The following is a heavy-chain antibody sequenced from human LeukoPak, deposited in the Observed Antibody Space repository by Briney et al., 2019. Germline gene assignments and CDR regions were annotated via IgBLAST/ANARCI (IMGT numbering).Heavy chain of an antibody. CDR3: ARAVTYCGGDCYSKSDYYYYYYMDV. D-gene: IGHD2-21*01. CDR2: IYTSGST. Sequence: SETLSLTCTVSGGSISSGSYYWSWIRQPAGKGLEWIGRIYTSGSTNYNPSPKSRVTISVDTSKNQFSLKLSSVTAADTAVYYCARAVTYCGGDCYSKSDYYYYYYMDVWGKGTTVTVPS. V-gene: IGHV4-61*02. CDR1: GGSISSGSYY. J-gene: IGHJ6*03.